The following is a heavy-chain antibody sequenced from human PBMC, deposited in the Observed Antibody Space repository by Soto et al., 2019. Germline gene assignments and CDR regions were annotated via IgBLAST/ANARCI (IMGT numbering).Heavy chain of an antibody. CDR1: GFTFSSYA. CDR2: ISGSGGST. V-gene: IGHV3-23*01. D-gene: IGHD5-12*01. Sequence: GESLKISCAASGFTFSSYAMSWVRQAPGKGLEWVSAISGSGGSTYYADSVKGRFTISRDNSKNTLYLQMNSLRAEDTAVYYCAKAEGDSYDGTYYYYYGMDVWGQGTTVTVSS. CDR3: AKAEGDSYDGTYYYYYGMDV. J-gene: IGHJ6*02.